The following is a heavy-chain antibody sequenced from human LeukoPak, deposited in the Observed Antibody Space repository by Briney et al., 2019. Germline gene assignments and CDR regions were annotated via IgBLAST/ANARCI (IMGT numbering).Heavy chain of an antibody. CDR1: GGSISSYY. J-gene: IGHJ4*02. V-gene: IGHV4-59*01. CDR3: VRDRELNY. Sequence: SETLSLTCTVSGGSISSYYWSWFRQAPGKGLEWIGYIYDSGSTNFNPSLKSRVTISVDTSKNQFSLKLSSVTAADTAVYYCVRDRELNYWGQGTLVTVSS. D-gene: IGHD1-26*01. CDR2: IYDSGST.